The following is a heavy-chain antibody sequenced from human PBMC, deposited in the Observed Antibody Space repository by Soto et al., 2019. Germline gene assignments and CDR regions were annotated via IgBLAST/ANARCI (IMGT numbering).Heavy chain of an antibody. Sequence: TLSLTCAVSGGSFTSNNWWTWVRQPPGQGLEWIGEIYRTGSTNYNPSLKSRVTISLDKSENQFSLKVTSLTAADTAVYYCASRDPGTSVDYWGQGALVTVSS. J-gene: IGHJ4*02. CDR2: IYRTGST. V-gene: IGHV4-4*02. CDR1: GGSFTSNNW. CDR3: ASRDPGTSVDY. D-gene: IGHD1-7*01.